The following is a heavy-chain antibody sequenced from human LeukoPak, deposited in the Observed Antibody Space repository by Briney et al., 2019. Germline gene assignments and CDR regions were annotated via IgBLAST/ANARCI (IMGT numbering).Heavy chain of an antibody. Sequence: PGGSLRLSCAASGFTFSSFWMNWVRQAPGKGLEYVANIKQDGSQKYYVDSVKGRFTISRDNLKNTLYLQMNSLRAEDTAVYYCARGGSGDIFDIWGQGTMVTVSS. D-gene: IGHD2-21*01. J-gene: IGHJ3*02. CDR1: GFTFSSFW. V-gene: IGHV3-7*03. CDR3: ARGGSGDIFDI. CDR2: IKQDGSQK.